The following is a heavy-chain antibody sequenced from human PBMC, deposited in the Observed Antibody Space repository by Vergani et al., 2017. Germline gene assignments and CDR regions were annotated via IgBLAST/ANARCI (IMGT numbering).Heavy chain of an antibody. CDR1: GFTFSSYA. V-gene: IGHV3-23*01. J-gene: IGHJ6*02. CDR2: ISGSGGST. Sequence: EVQLLESGGGLVQPGGSLRLSCAASGFTFSSYAMSWVRQAPGKGLEWVSAISGSGGSTYYADSVKGRFTISRDNSNNTLYLQMNSLRAEDTAVYYCAKDLIWFGEAPGGMDVWGQGTTVTVSS. CDR3: AKDLIWFGEAPGGMDV. D-gene: IGHD3-10*01.